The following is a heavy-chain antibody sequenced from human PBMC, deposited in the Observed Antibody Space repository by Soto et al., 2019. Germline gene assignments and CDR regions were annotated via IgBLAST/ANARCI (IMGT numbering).Heavy chain of an antibody. CDR2: ISSSSSYI. CDR3: ARDWASSEPPQGTDY. V-gene: IGHV3-21*01. CDR1: GFTFSSYS. D-gene: IGHD1-1*01. J-gene: IGHJ4*02. Sequence: PGGSLRLSCAASGFTFSSYSMNWVRQAPGKGLEWVSSISSSSSYIYYADSVKGRFTISRDNAKNSLYLQMNSLRAEDTAVYYCARDWASSEPPQGTDYWGQGTLVTGSS.